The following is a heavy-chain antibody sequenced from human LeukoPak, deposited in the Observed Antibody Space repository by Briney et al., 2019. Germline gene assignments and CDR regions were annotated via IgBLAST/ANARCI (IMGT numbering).Heavy chain of an antibody. CDR2: ISSSSSTI. CDR3: AKDLPYYYDNSGYLDGGLFDY. D-gene: IGHD3-22*01. J-gene: IGHJ4*02. Sequence: GGSLRLSCAASGFTFSSYSMNWVRQAPGKGLEWVSYISSSSSTIYYADSVKGRFTISRDNAKNTLYLQMNSLRAEDTAVYYCAKDLPYYYDNSGYLDGGLFDYWGQGTLVTVSS. V-gene: IGHV3-48*01. CDR1: GFTFSSYS.